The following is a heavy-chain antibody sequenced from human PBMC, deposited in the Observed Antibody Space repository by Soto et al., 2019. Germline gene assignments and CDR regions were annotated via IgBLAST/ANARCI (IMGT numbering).Heavy chain of an antibody. CDR1: GGSFSGYY. CDR2: INHSGST. J-gene: IGHJ5*02. D-gene: IGHD6-13*01. Sequence: SETLSLTCAVYGGSFSGYYWSWIRQPPGKGLEWIGEINHSGSTNYNPSLKSRVTISVDTSKNQFSLKLSSVTAADTAVYYCARVDSHIAAAGYNWFDPWGQGTLVTVSS. V-gene: IGHV4-34*01. CDR3: ARVDSHIAAAGYNWFDP.